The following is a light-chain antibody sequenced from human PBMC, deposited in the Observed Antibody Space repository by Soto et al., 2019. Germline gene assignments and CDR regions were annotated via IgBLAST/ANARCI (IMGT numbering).Light chain of an antibody. Sequence: DIQLTQSPPSLSASVGDRFTISCRASQSISPFLNWYQCKPGKAPNLLIYDASNLEIGVPSRFSGSGSGTHFTFTISSLQTEDIGTYYCQQYDILPITFGRGTRLEIK. V-gene: IGKV1-33*01. J-gene: IGKJ5*01. CDR3: QQYDILPIT. CDR1: QSISPF. CDR2: DAS.